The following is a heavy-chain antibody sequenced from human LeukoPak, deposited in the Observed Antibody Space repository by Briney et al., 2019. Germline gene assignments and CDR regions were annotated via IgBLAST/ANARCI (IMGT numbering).Heavy chain of an antibody. V-gene: IGHV3-23*01. CDR2: ISVTGHVS. CDR1: LFTPSIYT. CDR3: AKRRDYCSGGTCGSEYFQH. J-gene: IGHJ1*01. Sequence: RGCLRPSPAPSLFTPSIYTMTAGSDTPQERDWSVSAISVTGHVSLYADSVKGRFTISRDNSKNTVHLQMNSLRVEDTAVYYCAKRRDYCSGGTCGSEYFQHWGQGTLVTVSS. D-gene: IGHD2-15*01.